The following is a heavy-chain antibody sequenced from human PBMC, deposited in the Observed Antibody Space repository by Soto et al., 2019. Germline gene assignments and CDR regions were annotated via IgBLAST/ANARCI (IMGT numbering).Heavy chain of an antibody. D-gene: IGHD1-26*01. J-gene: IGHJ3*02. CDR2: IWHSGSV. V-gene: IGHV4-38-2*02. CDR3: ARDRNSGSRPDAFEI. CDR1: GFSINTNYY. Sequence: SETLSLTCTVSGFSINTNYYWGWIRQPPGKGLEWIGSIWHSGSVYYNPSLKSRVTMSIDTSKNEFSLRLNSMTAADTAVYYCARDRNSGSRPDAFEIWGQGTMVTVSS.